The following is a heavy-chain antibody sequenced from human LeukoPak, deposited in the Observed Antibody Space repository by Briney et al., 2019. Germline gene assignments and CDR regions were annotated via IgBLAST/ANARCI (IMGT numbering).Heavy chain of an antibody. CDR1: GGSFSGYY. J-gene: IGHJ4*02. CDR3: ARGKRGKGLKTYYYDSSGYWPIDY. V-gene: IGHV4-34*01. D-gene: IGHD3-22*01. CDR2: INHSGST. Sequence: SETLSLTCAVYGGSFSGYYWSWIRQPPGKGLEWIGEINHSGSTNYNPSLKSRVTISVDTSKNQFSLRLSSVIAADTAVYYCARGKRGKGLKTYYYDSSGYWPIDYWGQGTLVTVSS.